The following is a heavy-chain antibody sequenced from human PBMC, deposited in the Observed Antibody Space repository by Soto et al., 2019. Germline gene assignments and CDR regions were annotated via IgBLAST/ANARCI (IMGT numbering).Heavy chain of an antibody. D-gene: IGHD3-22*01. CDR2: IIPILGIA. CDR1: GGTFSSYT. Sequence: ASVKVSCKASGGTFSSYTISWVRQAPGQGLEWMGRIIPILGIANYAQKFQGRVTITADKSTSTAYMELSSLRSEDTAVYYCARIVIEIGYYYDSSGSFDAFDIWGQGTMVTVSS. CDR3: ARIVIEIGYYYDSSGSFDAFDI. V-gene: IGHV1-69*02. J-gene: IGHJ3*02.